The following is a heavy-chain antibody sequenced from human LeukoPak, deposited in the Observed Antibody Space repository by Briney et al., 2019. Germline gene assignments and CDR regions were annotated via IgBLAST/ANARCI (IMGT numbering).Heavy chain of an antibody. J-gene: IGHJ5*02. D-gene: IGHD2-2*01. CDR3: TTGRWDIVVVEDAIRRFWFDP. V-gene: IGHV1-8*01. CDR2: MNPNSGNT. CDR1: GYTFTSYD. Sequence: ASVKVSCKASGYTFTSYDINWVRQATGQGLEWMGWMNPNSGNTGYAQKFQGRVTMTRNTSISTAYMELSSLRSEDTAVYYCTTGRWDIVVVEDAIRRFWFDPWGQGTLITVSS.